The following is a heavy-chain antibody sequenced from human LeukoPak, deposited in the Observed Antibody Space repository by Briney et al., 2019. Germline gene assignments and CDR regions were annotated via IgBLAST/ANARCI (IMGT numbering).Heavy chain of an antibody. J-gene: IGHJ6*02. V-gene: IGHV3-33*01. CDR1: GFTFSRYG. CDR2: IWYDGSNT. D-gene: IGHD3-16*01. Sequence: GGSLRLSCAATGFTFSRYGMHWIRQAPGKGLECVTVIWYDGSNTYHAESVKGRFTIYRDNFKNTLYLQMNSLRAEDTAIYYCATYDLDVWGQGTTVTVSS. CDR3: ATYDLDV.